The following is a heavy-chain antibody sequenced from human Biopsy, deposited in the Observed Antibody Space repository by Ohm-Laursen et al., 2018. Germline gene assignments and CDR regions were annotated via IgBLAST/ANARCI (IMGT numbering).Heavy chain of an antibody. CDR3: AEDGVEKCQDD. Sequence: SLRLSCSASGFTFSDYYMSWIRQAPGKGLEWLSYVSGSGTTIFYADSVKGRFTVSRDNAKNSLYLQMNSLTVEDTAVYYCAEDGVEKCQDDGSEGRLVTVAS. CDR1: GFTFSDYY. J-gene: IGHJ4*02. V-gene: IGHV3-11*01. D-gene: IGHD2-8*01. CDR2: VSGSGTTI.